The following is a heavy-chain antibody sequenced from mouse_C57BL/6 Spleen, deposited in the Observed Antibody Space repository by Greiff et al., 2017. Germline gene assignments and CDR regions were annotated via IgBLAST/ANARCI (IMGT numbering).Heavy chain of an antibody. CDR1: GYTFTDYE. D-gene: IGHD1-1*01. J-gene: IGHJ2*01. V-gene: IGHV1-15*01. Sequence: VQLQQYGAELVRPGASVTLSCKASGYTFTDYEMHWVKQTPVHGLEWIGAIDPETGGTAYNQKFKGKAILTADKSSSTAYMELRSLTSEDSAVYYCTRGTTVGYWGQGTTLTVSS. CDR3: TRGTTVGY. CDR2: IDPETGGT.